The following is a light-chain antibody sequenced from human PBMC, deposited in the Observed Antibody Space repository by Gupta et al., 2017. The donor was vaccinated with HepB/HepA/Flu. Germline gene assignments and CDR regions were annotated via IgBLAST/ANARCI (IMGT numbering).Light chain of an antibody. CDR2: GAS. Sequence: IVLTQSPGTLSSSQGERVTLSCRASQSVSSSYLAWYQQKPGQAPRLLIYGASNRATGIPDRFSGSGSGTDFTLTISRLETEDFAVYYCQQYGSSPCSFGQGTKLEIK. J-gene: IGKJ2*04. CDR1: QSVSSSY. V-gene: IGKV3-20*01. CDR3: QQYGSSPCS.